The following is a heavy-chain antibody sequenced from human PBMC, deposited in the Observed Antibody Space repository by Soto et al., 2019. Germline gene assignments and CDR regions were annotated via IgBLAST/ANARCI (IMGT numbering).Heavy chain of an antibody. Sequence: QVQLQESGPGLVKPSETLSLTCTVSGDSISGYYWSWIRQPPGKGLGWIGYIFYNGNTNYNPSLNSRATISVDTPRHHFSLTLNSVTAADTAVYYCARAGPSSKWLDPWGQGTLVTVSS. CDR1: GDSISGYY. J-gene: IGHJ5*02. CDR2: IFYNGNT. D-gene: IGHD6-6*01. V-gene: IGHV4-59*01. CDR3: ARAGPSSKWLDP.